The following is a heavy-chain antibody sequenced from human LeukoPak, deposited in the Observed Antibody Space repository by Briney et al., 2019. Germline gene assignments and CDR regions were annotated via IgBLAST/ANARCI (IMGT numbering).Heavy chain of an antibody. D-gene: IGHD1-1*01. CDR1: GFTFDEYG. CDR3: ARAPTTGYYYYYYMDV. V-gene: IGHV3-20*03. Sequence: GGSLRLSYAASGFTFDEYGMSWVRQAPGKGLEWVSGINWNGVSTGYADSVKGRFTISRDNAKNSLYLQMNSLRAEDTALYYCARAPTTGYYYYYYMDVWGKGATVTVSS. CDR2: INWNGVST. J-gene: IGHJ6*03.